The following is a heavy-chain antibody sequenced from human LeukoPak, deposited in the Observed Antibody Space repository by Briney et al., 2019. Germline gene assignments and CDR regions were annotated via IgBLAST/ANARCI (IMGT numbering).Heavy chain of an antibody. Sequence: GGSLRLSCATSGFNFNSNAMIWVRQAPGKGLECVSAITAPGDATYYADSVKGRFTISRDNSKNTLYLQMNSLRAEDTAVYYCAKDLGLITMVRGVTPDYWGQGTLVTVSS. CDR3: AKDLGLITMVRGVTPDY. CDR1: GFNFNSNA. CDR2: ITAPGDAT. V-gene: IGHV3-23*01. J-gene: IGHJ4*02. D-gene: IGHD3-10*01.